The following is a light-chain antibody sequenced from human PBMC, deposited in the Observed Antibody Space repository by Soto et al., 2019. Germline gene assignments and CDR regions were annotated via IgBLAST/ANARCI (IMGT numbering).Light chain of an antibody. J-gene: IGKJ5*01. CDR3: QQRSNWPIT. CDR2: DAS. V-gene: IGKV3-11*01. CDR1: QSVNRY. Sequence: EIVMTQSPATLSLSPVERATLSCMASQSVNRYLAWFQQKPGQAPRLLIFDASDRPTGVPGRFSGSGSGTDFTLTISSLEPEDFAVYYCQQRSNWPITFGQGTRLEIK.